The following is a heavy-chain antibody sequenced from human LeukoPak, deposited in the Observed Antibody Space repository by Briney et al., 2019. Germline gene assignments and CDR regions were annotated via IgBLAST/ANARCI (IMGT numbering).Heavy chain of an antibody. J-gene: IGHJ4*02. CDR2: ISAYNGNT. Sequence: ASVKVSCKAYGYTFTSYGISWVRQAPGQGLEWMGWISAYNGNTNYAQKLQGRVTMTTDTSTSTAYMELRSLRSDDTAVYYCARVGGMVVAADPFDYWGQGTLVTVSS. CDR3: ARVGGMVVAADPFDY. CDR1: GYTFTSYG. D-gene: IGHD2-15*01. V-gene: IGHV1-18*01.